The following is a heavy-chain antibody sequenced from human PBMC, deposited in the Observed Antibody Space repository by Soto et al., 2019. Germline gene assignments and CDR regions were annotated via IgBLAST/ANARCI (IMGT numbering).Heavy chain of an antibody. CDR2: ISAGNGNT. J-gene: IGHJ4*01. CDR1: GYIFTNFA. V-gene: IGHV1-3*01. CDR3: AANKNNWNYESYY. Sequence: EASVKVSCKASGYIFTNFAMHWVRQAPGQRPEWMGWISAGNGNTHYSQRFQGRVTITTDTPTTTAYMELSSLRSEDTATYYCAANKNNWNYESYYWGHGTPVTVS. D-gene: IGHD1-7*01.